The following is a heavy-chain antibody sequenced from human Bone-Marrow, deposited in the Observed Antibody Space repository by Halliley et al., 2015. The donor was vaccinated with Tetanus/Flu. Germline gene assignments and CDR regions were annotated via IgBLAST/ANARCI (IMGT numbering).Heavy chain of an antibody. Sequence: VQLVQSGAEVKKPGESLKISCKGSGYSFTSYWIGWVRQMPGKGLEWMGVIYPGDSDIRYSPSFQGQVTISADKSTTTAYLQWNSLKASDPAIYYCARGFVWGNYRYLGYWGQGTLVTVSS. CDR1: GYSFTSYW. CDR2: IYPGDSDI. CDR3: ARGFVWGNYRYLGY. D-gene: IGHD3-16*02. V-gene: IGHV5-51*01. J-gene: IGHJ4*02.